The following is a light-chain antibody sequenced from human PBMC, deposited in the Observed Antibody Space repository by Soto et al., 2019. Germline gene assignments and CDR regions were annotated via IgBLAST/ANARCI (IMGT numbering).Light chain of an antibody. Sequence: EIVLTQSPGTLSLSPGERATLSCRASQSVGANLAWYRQIPGQAPRLLIYGATTRATGIPARFSGSRSGTEFTLTISSLQSEDFALYYCQQYDKWPPLFGQGTRLEI. CDR2: GAT. V-gene: IGKV3-15*01. CDR1: QSVGAN. CDR3: QQYDKWPPL. J-gene: IGKJ5*01.